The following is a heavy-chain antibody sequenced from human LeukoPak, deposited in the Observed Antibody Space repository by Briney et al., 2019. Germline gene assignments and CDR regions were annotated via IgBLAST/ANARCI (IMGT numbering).Heavy chain of an antibody. V-gene: IGHV5-51*01. D-gene: IGHD3-3*01. CDR1: VYRFPNYW. Sequence: GESLKISCKGSVYRFPNYWIGWVRQMPGKGLEWMGIIYPGDSDTRYSPSFQGQVTISADKSISTAYLQWRSLKASDTAMYYCALKPYYDFSKMNWFDPWGQGTLVTVSS. CDR3: ALKPYYDFSKMNWFDP. CDR2: IYPGDSDT. J-gene: IGHJ5*02.